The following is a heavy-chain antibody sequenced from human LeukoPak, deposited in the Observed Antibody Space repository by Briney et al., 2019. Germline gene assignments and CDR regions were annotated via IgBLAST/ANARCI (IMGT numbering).Heavy chain of an antibody. J-gene: IGHJ4*02. CDR2: ISRSSSTI. D-gene: IGHD6-19*01. CDR1: GFTFSSYS. Sequence: GGSLRLSCAASGFTFSSYSMNWVRQAPGRGLQWVSYISRSSSTISYADSVKGRFTTARNNAKHSIYKQTTSVRDEEPAIYFCEGRGYSSGFDYWGEGTLVTASS. V-gene: IGHV3-48*02. CDR3: EGRGYSSGFDY.